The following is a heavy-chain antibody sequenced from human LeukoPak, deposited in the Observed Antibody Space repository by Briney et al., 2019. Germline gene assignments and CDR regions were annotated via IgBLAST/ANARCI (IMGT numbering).Heavy chain of an antibody. V-gene: IGHV3-20*04. J-gene: IGHJ6*04. CDR2: INWNGGST. Sequence: PGGSLRLSCAASGFTFDDYGMSWVRQAPGKGLEWVSGINWNGGSTGYADSVKGRSTISRDNAKNSLYLQMTSLRAEDTAVYYCAELGITMIGGVWGKGTTVTISS. CDR3: AELGITMIGGV. CDR1: GFTFDDYG. D-gene: IGHD3-10*02.